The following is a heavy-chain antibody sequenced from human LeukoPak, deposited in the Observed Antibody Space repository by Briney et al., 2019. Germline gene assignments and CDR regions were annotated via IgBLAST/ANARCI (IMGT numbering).Heavy chain of an antibody. J-gene: IGHJ4*02. CDR3: AREGGESGPEFDY. D-gene: IGHD2-15*01. CDR2: IYHSGST. CDR1: GYSISSGYY. V-gene: IGHV4-38-2*02. Sequence: SETLSLTCTVSGYSISSGYYWGWIRQPPGKGLEWIGSIYHSGSTYYNPSLKSRVTISVDASKNQFSLRLSSVTAADTAVYYCAREGGESGPEFDYWGQGTLVTVSS.